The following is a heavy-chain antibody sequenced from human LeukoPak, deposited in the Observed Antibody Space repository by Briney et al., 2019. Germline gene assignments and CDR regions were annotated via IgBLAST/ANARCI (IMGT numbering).Heavy chain of an antibody. J-gene: IGHJ3*02. CDR3: ARDSYTGSHFEDTFDI. CDR1: GGSINNYY. D-gene: IGHD1-26*01. V-gene: IGHV4-59*01. Sequence: PSETLSLTCSVSGGSINNYYWSWIRQPPGKGLEWIGHISCSGNTNYNSSLRSRVTMSVDTSNNQFSLRLSSVTAADTAVYYCARDSYTGSHFEDTFDIWGQGTMVTVSS. CDR2: ISCSGNT.